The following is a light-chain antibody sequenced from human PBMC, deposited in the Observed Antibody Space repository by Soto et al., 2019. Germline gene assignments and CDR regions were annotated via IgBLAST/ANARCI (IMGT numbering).Light chain of an antibody. CDR1: SSDVGGYNY. J-gene: IGLJ2*01. V-gene: IGLV2-8*01. CDR2: EVS. CDR3: SSYAGSSSLGV. Sequence: QSALTQPPSASGSPGQSVTISCTGTSSDVGGYNYVSWYQQHPGRAPKLMIYEVSKRPSGVPDRFSGSKSGNTASLTVSGLQPEDEADYYCSSYAGSSSLGVFGGGTKVTVL.